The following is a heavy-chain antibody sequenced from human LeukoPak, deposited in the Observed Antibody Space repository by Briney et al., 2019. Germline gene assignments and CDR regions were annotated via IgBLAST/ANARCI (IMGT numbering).Heavy chain of an antibody. D-gene: IGHD5-18*01. V-gene: IGHV4-4*09. CDR2: IYTSGST. J-gene: IGHJ4*02. CDR1: GGSISSYY. Sequence: SETLSLTCTVSGGSISSYYWRWIRQPPGKGLEWIGYIYTSGSTNYNPSLKSRVTISVDTSKNQFSLKLSSVTAADTAVYYCARRRQLWLPFDYWGQGTLVTVSS. CDR3: ARRRQLWLPFDY.